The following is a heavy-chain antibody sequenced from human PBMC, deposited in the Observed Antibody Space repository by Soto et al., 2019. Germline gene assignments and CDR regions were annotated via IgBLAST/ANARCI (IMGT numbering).Heavy chain of an antibody. CDR2: IYSGGST. V-gene: IGHV3-66*01. Sequence: EVQLLESGGGLVQPGGSLRLSCAASGFTVSTKYMSWVRQAPGKGLEWVSVIYSGGSTFYADSVRGRFTISRDNSKNTVNLQMNSVSAEEKVVYYCARDPWGADYWGQGTLVHVSS. D-gene: IGHD3-16*01. CDR1: GFTVSTKY. CDR3: ARDPWGADY. J-gene: IGHJ4*02.